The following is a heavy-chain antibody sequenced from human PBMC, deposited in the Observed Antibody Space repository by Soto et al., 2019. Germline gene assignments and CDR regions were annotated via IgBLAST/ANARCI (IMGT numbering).Heavy chain of an antibody. Sequence: SETLSLTCTVSGGSISSYYLSWIRQPPGKGLEWIGYIYYSGSTNYNPSLKSRVTISVDTSKNQFSLKLSSVTAADTAVYYCARGPLATGEFDYWGQGTLVTVSS. CDR3: ARGPLATGEFDY. D-gene: IGHD3-10*01. J-gene: IGHJ4*02. CDR2: IYYSGST. CDR1: GGSISSYY. V-gene: IGHV4-59*01.